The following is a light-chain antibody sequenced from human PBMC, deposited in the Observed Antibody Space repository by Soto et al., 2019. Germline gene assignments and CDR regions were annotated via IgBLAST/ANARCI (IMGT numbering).Light chain of an antibody. J-gene: IGLJ1*01. CDR3: QSYDSSLSAV. Sequence: QSVLTQPPSVSGAPGQRVTISCTGSSSNIGAGYDVHWYQQLPGTAPKLLIYGNSNRPSGVPDRISGSKSGTSASLAITGLQAEDEADYYCQSYDSSLSAVFGTGTKLTVL. V-gene: IGLV1-40*01. CDR1: SSNIGAGYD. CDR2: GNS.